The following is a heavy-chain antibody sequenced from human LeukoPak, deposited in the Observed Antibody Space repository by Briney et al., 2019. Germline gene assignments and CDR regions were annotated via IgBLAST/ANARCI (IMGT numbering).Heavy chain of an antibody. Sequence: SETLSLACSVSGYSFTSGHYWGWIRQPPGKGLEWIANIYHTGSAHYNPSLKSRVTISVDTSTNQFSLKLSSVTAADTAVYYCARYCTSTTCILRGFDYWGQGTLVTVSS. CDR3: ARYCTSTTCILRGFDY. V-gene: IGHV4-38-2*01. J-gene: IGHJ4*02. CDR1: GYSFTSGHY. D-gene: IGHD2-2*01. CDR2: IYHTGSA.